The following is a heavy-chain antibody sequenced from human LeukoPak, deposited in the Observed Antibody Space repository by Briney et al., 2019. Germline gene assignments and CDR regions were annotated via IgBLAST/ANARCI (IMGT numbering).Heavy chain of an antibody. J-gene: IGHJ3*02. V-gene: IGHV1-69*05. Sequence: SVKVSCKASGGTFSSYAISWVLQAPGQGLEWMGGIIPIFGTANYAQKFQGRVTITTDESTSTAYMELSSLRSEDTAVYYCARGALFGYSSSWYLGAFDIWGQGTMVTVSS. CDR3: ARGALFGYSSSWYLGAFDI. CDR1: GGTFSSYA. D-gene: IGHD6-13*01. CDR2: IIPIFGTA.